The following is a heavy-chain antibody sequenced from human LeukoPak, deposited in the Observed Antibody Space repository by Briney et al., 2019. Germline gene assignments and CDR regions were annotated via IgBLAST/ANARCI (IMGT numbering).Heavy chain of an antibody. Sequence: GRSLILSCAASGLTFRDYYMSWTRHAPGKGLEWLSYILSSSSDTNYADSVKGRFTISRDNAKKSLYLQMNSLRAEDTAVYYCARDYDILTGYFRGGFDYWGQGTLVTVSS. CDR3: ARDYDILTGYFRGGFDY. D-gene: IGHD3-9*01. CDR1: GLTFRDYY. J-gene: IGHJ4*02. V-gene: IGHV3-11*05. CDR2: ILSSSSDT.